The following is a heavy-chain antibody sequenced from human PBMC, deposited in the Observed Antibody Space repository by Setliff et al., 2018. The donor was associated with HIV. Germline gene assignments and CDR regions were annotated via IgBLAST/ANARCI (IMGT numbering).Heavy chain of an antibody. CDR2: IYSSGST. D-gene: IGHD5-18*01. J-gene: IGHJ6*02. CDR3: ARVGSVIQVTLFGMDV. CDR1: GGSINSYY. Sequence: SETLSLTCTVSGGSINSYYWSWIRQPAGKGLEWIGRIYSSGSTNYNPSLKSRVTMSVDTSKNQFSLKLTSVTAADTAVYYCARVGSVIQVTLFGMDVWGQGTTVTVSS. V-gene: IGHV4-4*07.